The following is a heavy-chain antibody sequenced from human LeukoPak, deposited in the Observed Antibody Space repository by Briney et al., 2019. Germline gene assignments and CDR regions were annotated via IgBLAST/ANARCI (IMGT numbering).Heavy chain of an antibody. CDR1: GGSISSGGYY. CDR3: ARGITIFGVVLHYYYGMDV. V-gene: IGHV4-31*03. J-gene: IGHJ6*02. CDR2: IYYSGST. D-gene: IGHD3-3*01. Sequence: SQTLSLTCTVSGGSISSGGYYWSWIRQHPGKGLEWIGYIYYSGSTYYNPSLKSRVTISVDTSKNQFSLKLSSVTAADTAVYYCARGITIFGVVLHYYYGMDVWGQGTAVTVSS.